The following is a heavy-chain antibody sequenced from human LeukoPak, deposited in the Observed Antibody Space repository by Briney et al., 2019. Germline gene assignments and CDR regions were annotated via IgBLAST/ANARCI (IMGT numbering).Heavy chain of an antibody. J-gene: IGHJ3*02. CDR1: GGSISSSNW. CDR3: ARLYYSWAFDI. V-gene: IGHV4-4*02. Sequence: SETLSLTCAVSGGSISSSNWWSWVRQPPGKGLEWIGEISHSGNTNYNPSLKSRVTISVDKSKNQFSLKLSSVTAADTAVYYCARLYYSWAFDIWGQGTMVTVSS. CDR2: ISHSGNT. D-gene: IGHD3-10*01.